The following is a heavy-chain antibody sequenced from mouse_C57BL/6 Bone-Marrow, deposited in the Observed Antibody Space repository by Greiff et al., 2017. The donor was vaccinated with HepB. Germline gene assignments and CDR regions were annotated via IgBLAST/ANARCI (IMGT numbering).Heavy chain of an antibody. Sequence: EVKLMESGGGLVQPGGSLKLSCAASGFTFSDYYMYWVRQTPEKRLEWVAYISNGGGSTYYPDTVKGRFTISRDNAKNTLYLQMSRLKSEDTAMYYCARRDDRRGAWFAYWGQGTLVTVSA. D-gene: IGHD2-13*01. CDR3: ARRDDRRGAWFAY. CDR1: GFTFSDYY. J-gene: IGHJ3*01. CDR2: ISNGGGST. V-gene: IGHV5-12*01.